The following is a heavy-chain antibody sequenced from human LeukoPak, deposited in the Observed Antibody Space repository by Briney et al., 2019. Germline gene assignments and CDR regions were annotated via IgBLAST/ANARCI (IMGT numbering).Heavy chain of an antibody. Sequence: GGSLRLSCAASGFTFDDYAMHWVRQAPGKGLEWVSGISWNSGSIGYADSVKGRFTISRDNAKNSLYLQMNSLRAEDTALYYCAKDKGYSGYETHFDYWGQGTLVTVSS. CDR1: GFTFDDYA. CDR2: ISWNSGSI. V-gene: IGHV3-9*01. J-gene: IGHJ4*02. CDR3: AKDKGYSGYETHFDY. D-gene: IGHD5-12*01.